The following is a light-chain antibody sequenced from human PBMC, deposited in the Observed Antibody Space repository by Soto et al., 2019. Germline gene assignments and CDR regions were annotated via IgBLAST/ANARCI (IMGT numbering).Light chain of an antibody. J-gene: IGKJ1*01. CDR2: GAF. CDR3: EQYNNWPRT. V-gene: IGKV3-15*01. CDR1: QSVSSN. Sequence: EIVMTQSPATLSVSPGERATLSCRASQSVSSNLAWYQQKPGQAPRLLIYGAFTRATGIPARFSGSGSGTDFTLTISSLQSKDFAVDYCEQYNNWPRTFGQGTEVEIK.